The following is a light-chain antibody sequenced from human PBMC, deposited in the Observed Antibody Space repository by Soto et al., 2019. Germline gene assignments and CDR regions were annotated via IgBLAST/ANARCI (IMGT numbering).Light chain of an antibody. J-gene: IGLJ1*01. CDR1: TSDVGGYNY. CDR3: TSYTSSGTHV. Sequence: QSVLTQPASVSGSPGQSITISCTGTTSDVGGYNYVSWHQQHPDKAPKLMIYDVINRPSGVSNRFSGSKSDNTASLTISGLQAEDEADYYCTSYTSSGTHVFGSGTKLTVL. V-gene: IGLV2-14*01. CDR2: DVI.